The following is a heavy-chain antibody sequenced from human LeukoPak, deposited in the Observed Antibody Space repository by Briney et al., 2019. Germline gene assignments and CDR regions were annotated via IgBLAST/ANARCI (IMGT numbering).Heavy chain of an antibody. D-gene: IGHD3-10*01. CDR3: VKGSSRMVWDATGY. CDR1: GFTFSSYA. Sequence: GGSLRLSCSASGFTFSSYAMHWVRQAPGKGLEYVSAISSNGGSTYYADSVKGRFTISRDNSKNTLYLQMSSLRAEDTAVYYCVKGSSRMVWDATGYWGQGTLVTVSS. V-gene: IGHV3-64D*09. CDR2: ISSNGGST. J-gene: IGHJ4*02.